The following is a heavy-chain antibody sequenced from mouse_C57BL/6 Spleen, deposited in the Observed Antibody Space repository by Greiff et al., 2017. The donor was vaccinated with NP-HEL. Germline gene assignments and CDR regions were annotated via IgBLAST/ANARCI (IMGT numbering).Heavy chain of an antibody. Sequence: DVKLVESGPGLVKPSQSLSLTCSVTGYSITSGYYWNWIRQFPGNKLEWMGYISYDGSNNYNPSLKNRISITRDTSKNQFFLKLNSVTTEDTATYYCARVGGDAMDYWGQGTSVTVSS. J-gene: IGHJ4*01. V-gene: IGHV3-6*01. CDR2: ISYDGSN. CDR3: ARVGGDAMDY. CDR1: GYSITSGYY.